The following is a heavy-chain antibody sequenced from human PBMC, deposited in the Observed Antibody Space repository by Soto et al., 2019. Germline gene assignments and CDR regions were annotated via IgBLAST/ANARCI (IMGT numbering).Heavy chain of an antibody. CDR3: ARKALAARGKHTYYYYYGMDV. CDR1: GGSISSSSYY. CDR2: IYYSGST. D-gene: IGHD6-6*01. Sequence: QLQLQESGPGLVKPSETLSLTCTVSGGSISSSSYYWGWIRQPPGKGLEWIGSIYYSGSTYYNPSLKSRVTISVDTSKTRFSLKLSSVTAADSSVYYCARKALAARGKHTYYYYYGMDVWGQGTTVTVSS. V-gene: IGHV4-39*01. J-gene: IGHJ6*02.